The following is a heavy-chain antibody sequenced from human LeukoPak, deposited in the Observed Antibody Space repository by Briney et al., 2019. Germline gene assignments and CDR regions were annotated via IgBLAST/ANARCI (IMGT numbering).Heavy chain of an antibody. CDR3: AKDGPEVVNAYYYYMDV. V-gene: IGHV3-33*06. CDR1: GFTFSAYG. J-gene: IGHJ6*03. D-gene: IGHD2-2*01. Sequence: GGSLRLSCAASGFTFSAYGMHWVRQAPGKGLEWVAIIWYDGGNKYYADSVKGRFTISRDNSKNTLFLQMNSLRVEDTAVHYCAKDGPEVVNAYYYYMDVWGKGTTVTVSS. CDR2: IWYDGGNK.